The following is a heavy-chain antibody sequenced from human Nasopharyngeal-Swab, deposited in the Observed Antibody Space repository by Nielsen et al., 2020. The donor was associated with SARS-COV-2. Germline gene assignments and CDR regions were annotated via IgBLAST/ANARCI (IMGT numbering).Heavy chain of an antibody. Sequence: SETLSLTCTVSGGSISSGGYYWSWIRQHPGKGLEWIGSIYYSGSTYYNPSLKSRVTISVDTSKNQFSLKLSSVTAADTAVYYCARHLQAYSGYGYWGQGTLVTVSS. V-gene: IGHV4-39*01. CDR1: GGSISSGGYY. CDR3: ARHLQAYSGYGY. J-gene: IGHJ4*02. D-gene: IGHD5-12*01. CDR2: IYYSGST.